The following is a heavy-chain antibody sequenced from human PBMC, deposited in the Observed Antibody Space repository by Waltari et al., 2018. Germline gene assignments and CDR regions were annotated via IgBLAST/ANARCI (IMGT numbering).Heavy chain of an antibody. CDR1: GGSISSSTYY. V-gene: IGHV4-39*01. Sequence: QVQLQETGPGLVTPSETLSLTCTVSGGSISSSTYYWGWIRQPPGKGLEWIGSVYYSGSTYYNASLKSRVTISVDTSKNQFSLKLTSVTAADTAVYYCARQAVAVAGRGFDCWGQGTVVSVSP. J-gene: IGHJ4*02. D-gene: IGHD6-19*01. CDR2: VYYSGST. CDR3: ARQAVAVAGRGFDC.